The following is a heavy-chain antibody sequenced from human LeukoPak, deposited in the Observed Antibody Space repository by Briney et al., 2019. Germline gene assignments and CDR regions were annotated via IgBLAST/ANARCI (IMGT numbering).Heavy chain of an antibody. CDR2: IYYGENT. CDR1: GGSISSSSYY. D-gene: IGHD3-22*01. V-gene: IGHV4-39*01. CDR3: ARRDDSSGYHKIFDY. J-gene: IGHJ4*02. Sequence: SETLSLTCTVSGGSISSSSYYWGWIRQPPGKGLEWIGSIYYGENTYYNPSLKSRVTISIDTSKNQFYLKLSSLTAADTAVYYCARRDDSSGYHKIFDYWGPGTLVTVSS.